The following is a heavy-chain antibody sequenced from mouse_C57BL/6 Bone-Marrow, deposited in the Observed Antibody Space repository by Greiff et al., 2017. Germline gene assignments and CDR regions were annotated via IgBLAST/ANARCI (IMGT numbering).Heavy chain of an antibody. V-gene: IGHV5-12*01. CDR3: ARYDGYSPFAY. CDR2: ISNGGGST. CDR1: GFTFSDYY. J-gene: IGHJ3*01. Sequence: EVMLVESGGGLVQPGGSLKLSCAASGFTFSDYYMYWVRQTPEKRLEWVAYISNGGGSTYYPDTVKGRFTISRDNAKNTLYLHMSRLKSEDTAMYYCARYDGYSPFAYWGQGTLVTVSA. D-gene: IGHD2-3*01.